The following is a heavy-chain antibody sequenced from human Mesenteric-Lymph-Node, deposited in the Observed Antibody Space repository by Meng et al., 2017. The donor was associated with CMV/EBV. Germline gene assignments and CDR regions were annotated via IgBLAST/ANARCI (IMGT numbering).Heavy chain of an antibody. CDR3: ANRRGYSGYDSRDAFDI. CDR2: IRYDGSYK. D-gene: IGHD5-12*01. V-gene: IGHV3-30*02. Sequence: GESLKISCAASGFTFSSYGMHWVRQAPGKGLEWVAFIRYDGSYKYYADSVKGRFTISRDNSKNTLFLQMNSLRDEDTAMYYCANRRGYSGYDSRDAFDIWGQGTMVTVSS. J-gene: IGHJ3*02. CDR1: GFTFSSYG.